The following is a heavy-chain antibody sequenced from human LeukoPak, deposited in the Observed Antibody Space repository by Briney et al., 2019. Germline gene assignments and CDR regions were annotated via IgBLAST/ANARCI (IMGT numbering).Heavy chain of an antibody. D-gene: IGHD3-22*01. Sequence: SETLSLTCAVYGGSFSGYYWSWIRQPPGKGLEWIGEINHSGSTNYNPSLKSRVTISVDTSKNQFSLKLSSVTAADTAVYYCARRGGLYSSGYYYFDYWGQGTLVTVSS. CDR3: ARRGGLYSSGYYYFDY. J-gene: IGHJ4*02. CDR2: INHSGST. V-gene: IGHV4-34*01. CDR1: GGSFSGYY.